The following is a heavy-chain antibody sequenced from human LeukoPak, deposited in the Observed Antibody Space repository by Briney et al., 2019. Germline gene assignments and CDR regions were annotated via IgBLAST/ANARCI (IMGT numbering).Heavy chain of an antibody. V-gene: IGHV3-30*02. Sequence: PGGSLRLSCAASGFTFSSYGMHWVRQAPGEGLEWVAFIRYDESNKYYADSVKGRFTISRDNFKNTLYLQMNSLRAEDTAVYYCAKERRLGTTVTTQRWFDPWGQTTVTTQRWFDPWGQGTLVTVSS. D-gene: IGHD4-17*01. CDR1: GFTFSSYG. CDR2: IRYDESNK. J-gene: IGHJ5*02. CDR3: AKERRLGTTVTTQRWFDPWGQTTVTTQRWFDP.